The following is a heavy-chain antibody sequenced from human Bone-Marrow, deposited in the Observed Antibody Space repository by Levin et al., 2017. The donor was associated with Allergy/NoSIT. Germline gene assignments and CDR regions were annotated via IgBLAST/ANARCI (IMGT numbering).Heavy chain of an antibody. Sequence: SSETLSLTCSVSGGSIGTNYWSWIRQPPGKPLEWIGWIYYTGNSDYNPSLKSRITLSVDTSKNQFSLRLTSVSAADTAVYYCARGFRAVNWFDPWGPGSLVTVSS. CDR3: ARGFRAVNWFDP. V-gene: IGHV4-59*01. J-gene: IGHJ5*02. D-gene: IGHD3-10*01. CDR1: GGSIGTNY. CDR2: IYYTGNS.